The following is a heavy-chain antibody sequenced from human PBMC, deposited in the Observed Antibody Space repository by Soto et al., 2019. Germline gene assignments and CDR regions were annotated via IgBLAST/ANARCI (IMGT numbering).Heavy chain of an antibody. D-gene: IGHD6-19*01. CDR2: IIPIFGTA. CDR3: ARVPGIAVAGTYYYYGMDG. Sequence: QVQLVQSGAEVKKPGSSVKVSCKASGGTFSGYAISWVRQAPGQGLEWMGGIIPIFGTANYAQKFQGRVTITADESTSTAYMELSSLRSEDTAVYYCARVPGIAVAGTYYYYGMDGWGQGTTVTVSS. CDR1: GGTFSGYA. V-gene: IGHV1-69*01. J-gene: IGHJ6*02.